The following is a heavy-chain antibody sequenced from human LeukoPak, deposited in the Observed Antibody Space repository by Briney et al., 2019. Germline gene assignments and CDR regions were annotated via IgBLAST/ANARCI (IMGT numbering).Heavy chain of an antibody. CDR3: ARGDHIVVVVAATFDY. D-gene: IGHD2-15*01. V-gene: IGHV1-46*01. Sequence: GASVKVSCKASGYTFTSYYMHWVRQAPGQGPEWMGIINPSGGSTSYAQKFQGRVTMTRDTSTSTVYMELSSLRSEDTAVYYCARGDHIVVVVAATFDYWGQGTLVTVSS. CDR1: GYTFTSYY. J-gene: IGHJ4*02. CDR2: INPSGGST.